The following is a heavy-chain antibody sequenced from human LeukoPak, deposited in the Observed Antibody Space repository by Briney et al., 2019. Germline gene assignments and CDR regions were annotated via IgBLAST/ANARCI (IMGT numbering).Heavy chain of an antibody. J-gene: IGHJ6*02. D-gene: IGHD3-3*01. CDR1: GFTFSSYS. V-gene: IGHV3-48*02. CDR3: AREAPRHYDFWSGYYGRGMDV. Sequence: GGSLRLSCAASGFTFSSYSMNWVRQAPGKGLEWVSYISSSSTIYYADSVKGRFTISRDNTKNSLYLQMNSLRDEDTAVYYCAREAPRHYDFWSGYYGRGMDVWGQGTTVTVSS. CDR2: ISSSSTI.